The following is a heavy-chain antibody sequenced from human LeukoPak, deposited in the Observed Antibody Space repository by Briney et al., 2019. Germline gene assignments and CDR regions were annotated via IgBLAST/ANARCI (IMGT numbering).Heavy chain of an antibody. CDR2: ISSSGSTI. CDR1: GFTFSSYE. J-gene: IGHJ5*02. D-gene: IGHD4-17*01. CDR3: ARDDYEENWFDP. V-gene: IGHV3-48*03. Sequence: PGGSLRLSCAASGFTFSSYEMNWVRQTPGKGLEWVSYISSSGSTIYYADSVKGRFTISRDNAKNSLYLQMNSLRAEDTAVYYCARDDYEENWFDPWGQGTLVTVSS.